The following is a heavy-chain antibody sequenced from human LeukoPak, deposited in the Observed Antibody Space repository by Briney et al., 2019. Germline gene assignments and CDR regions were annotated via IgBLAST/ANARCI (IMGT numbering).Heavy chain of an antibody. CDR1: GYTFTSYY. D-gene: IGHD1-14*01. Sequence: GASVKVSCKASGYTFTSYYMHWVRQAPGQGLEWMGIINPSGDSTSYAQKFQGRVTMTRDMSTSTVYMELSSLRSEDTAVYYCARATPRDGDAFDIWGQGTMVTVSS. CDR3: ARATPRDGDAFDI. CDR2: INPSGDST. J-gene: IGHJ3*02. V-gene: IGHV1-46*01.